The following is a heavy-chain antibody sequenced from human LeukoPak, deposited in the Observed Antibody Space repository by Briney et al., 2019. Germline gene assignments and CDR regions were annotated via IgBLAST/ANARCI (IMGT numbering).Heavy chain of an antibody. D-gene: IGHD1-1*01. J-gene: IGHJ4*02. Sequence: GGPLRLSCTASGFTLGDYAMSWIRQAPGKGLEWVGFIRSKAYGETADYAASVKGRFTISRDDSKAIAYLQMNSLKTEDTAVYHCTRDRGAYNLYDYWGQGTLVTVSS. CDR3: TRDRGAYNLYDY. CDR1: GFTLGDYA. V-gene: IGHV3-49*03. CDR2: IRSKAYGETA.